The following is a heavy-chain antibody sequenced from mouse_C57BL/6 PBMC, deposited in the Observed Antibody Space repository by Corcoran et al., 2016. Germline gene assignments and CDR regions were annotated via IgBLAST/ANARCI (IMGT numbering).Heavy chain of an antibody. Sequence: QIQLVQSGPELKKPGETVKISCKASGYTFTTYGMSWVKQAPGKGLKWMGWINTYSGVPTYADDFKGRFAFSLETSASTAYLQINNLKNEDTATYFCARHGSSSHWYFDVWGTGTTVTVSS. V-gene: IGHV9-3*01. CDR1: GYTFTTYG. CDR3: ARHGSSSHWYFDV. J-gene: IGHJ1*03. D-gene: IGHD1-1*01. CDR2: INTYSGVP.